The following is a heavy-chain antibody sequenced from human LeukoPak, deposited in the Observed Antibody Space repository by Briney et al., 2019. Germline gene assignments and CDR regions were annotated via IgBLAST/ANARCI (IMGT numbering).Heavy chain of an antibody. D-gene: IGHD2-15*01. Sequence: GGSLRLSCAASGFTFSNYVMIWVRQAPGKGLEWISAISGSGGTTYYADSVKGRFTISRDNSKNTLYLQMNSLRAEDTAVYYCAKDLRYCSGGSCYALFDYWGQGTLVTVSS. CDR1: GFTFSNYV. CDR2: ISGSGGTT. V-gene: IGHV3-23*01. J-gene: IGHJ4*02. CDR3: AKDLRYCSGGSCYALFDY.